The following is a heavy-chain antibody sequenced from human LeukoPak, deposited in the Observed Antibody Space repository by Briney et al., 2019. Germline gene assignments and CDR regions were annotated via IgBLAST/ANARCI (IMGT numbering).Heavy chain of an antibody. J-gene: IGHJ4*02. D-gene: IGHD4-17*01. CDR1: GFTFSSYA. CDR2: ISNDGNK. CDR3: ARPADYGGFEY. Sequence: PGGSLRLSCAASGFTFSSYATHWVRQAPGKGLEWVAVISNDGNKYYADSVKGRFTISRDNSKNTPFLQMNSLRAEDTAVYYCARPADYGGFEYWGQGTLVTVSS. V-gene: IGHV3-30-3*01.